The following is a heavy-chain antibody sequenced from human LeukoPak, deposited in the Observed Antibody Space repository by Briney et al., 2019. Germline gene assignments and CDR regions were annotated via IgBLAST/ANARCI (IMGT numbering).Heavy chain of an antibody. D-gene: IGHD3-9*01. CDR1: GFTFSNAW. CDR3: TTDSDYDILTGYYPPDY. J-gene: IGHJ4*02. Sequence: PGGSLRLSCAASGFTFSNAWMSWVRRAPGKGLEWVGRIKSKTDGGTTDYAAPVKGRFTISRDDSKNMLYLQMNSLKTEDTAVYYCTTDSDYDILTGYYPPDYWGQGTLVTVSS. CDR2: IKSKTDGGTT. V-gene: IGHV3-15*01.